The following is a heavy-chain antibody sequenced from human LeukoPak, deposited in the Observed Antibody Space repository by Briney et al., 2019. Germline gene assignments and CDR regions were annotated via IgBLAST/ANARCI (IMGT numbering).Heavy chain of an antibody. Sequence: SVKVSCKASGGTFSSYAISWERQAPGQGLEWMGGVIPIFGTVNYAQKFQGRVTITADESTSTAYMELSSLRSEDTAVYYCATGIAVAGTPPSDYFDYWGQGTLVTVSS. CDR2: VIPIFGTV. V-gene: IGHV1-69*13. J-gene: IGHJ4*02. CDR3: ATGIAVAGTPPSDYFDY. D-gene: IGHD6-19*01. CDR1: GGTFSSYA.